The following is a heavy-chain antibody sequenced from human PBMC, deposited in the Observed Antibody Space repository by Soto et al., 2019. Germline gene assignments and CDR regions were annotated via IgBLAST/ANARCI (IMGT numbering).Heavy chain of an antibody. CDR1: GGSVSSGDFY. D-gene: IGHD5-18*01. Sequence: SETLSLTCTVSGGSVSSGDFYWSWIRQPPGKGLEWIGNIYYSGSTNYNPSLKSRATISVDTSKNQFSLKVSSVTAADTAVYYCVRIPVDTAMSYWFDPWGQGTLVTVSS. CDR2: IYYSGST. CDR3: VRIPVDTAMSYWFDP. J-gene: IGHJ5*02. V-gene: IGHV4-61*08.